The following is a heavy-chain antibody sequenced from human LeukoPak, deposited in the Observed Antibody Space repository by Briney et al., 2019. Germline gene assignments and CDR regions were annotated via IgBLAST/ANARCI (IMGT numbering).Heavy chain of an antibody. CDR1: GSTFTCYC. D-gene: IGHD1-7*01. CDR2: ISAYNGNT. V-gene: IGHV1-18*01. J-gene: IGHJ4*02. CDR3: AVTGTAFDY. Sequence: ASVKLSCTASGSTFTCYCFSMIRHAHAQGNEWMGWISAYNGNTNYAQKLQGRVTMTTDTSTSTAYMELRSLRSDDTAVYYCAVTGTAFDYWGQGTLVTVSS.